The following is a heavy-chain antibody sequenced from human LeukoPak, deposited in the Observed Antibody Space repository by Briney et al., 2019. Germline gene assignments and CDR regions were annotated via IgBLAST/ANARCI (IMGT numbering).Heavy chain of an antibody. D-gene: IGHD2-2*01. CDR1: GFTVSSNY. CDR2: IYSGGST. V-gene: IGHV3-53*01. Sequence: GGSLRLSCAASGFTVSSNYMSWVRQAPGKGLEWVSVIYSGGSTYYADSVKGRFTISRDNSKNTLYLQMNSLRAEDTAVYYCARRRYCSSTSCPYYYYGMDVWGQGTTVTVSS. CDR3: ARRRYCSSTSCPYYYYGMDV. J-gene: IGHJ6*02.